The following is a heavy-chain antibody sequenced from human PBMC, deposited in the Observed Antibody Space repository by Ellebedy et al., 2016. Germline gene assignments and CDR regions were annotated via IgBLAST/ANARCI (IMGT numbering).Heavy chain of an antibody. V-gene: IGHV1-2*04. CDR1: GYIFIDYY. D-gene: IGHD6-19*01. Sequence: ASVKVSCKASGYIFIDYYIQWLRQAPGQGLEWVGWINPDTGGTEYSQKFQGWVTMTRDTSINTAYMEVNRLKFDDAAVYFCARDRVSGWPVRYYGMDVWGQGTTVTVSS. CDR3: ARDRVSGWPVRYYGMDV. CDR2: INPDTGGT. J-gene: IGHJ6*02.